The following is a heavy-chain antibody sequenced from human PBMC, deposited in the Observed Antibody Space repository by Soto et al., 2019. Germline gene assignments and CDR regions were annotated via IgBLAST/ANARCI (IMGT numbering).Heavy chain of an antibody. CDR2: ISSSSSYI. CDR3: AGEGRGIAVAGKLDY. V-gene: IGHV3-21*01. J-gene: IGHJ4*02. D-gene: IGHD6-19*01. Sequence: EVQLVESGGGLVKPGGSLRLSCAASGFTFSSYSMNWVRQAPGKGLEWVSSISSSSSYIYYADSVKGRFTISRDNAKNPLYLQMNSLRAEDTAVYYCAGEGRGIAVAGKLDYWGQGTLVTGSS. CDR1: GFTFSSYS.